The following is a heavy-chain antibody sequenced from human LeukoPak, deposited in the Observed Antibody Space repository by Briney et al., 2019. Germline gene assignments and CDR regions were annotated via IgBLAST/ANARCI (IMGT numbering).Heavy chain of an antibody. D-gene: IGHD3-3*01. V-gene: IGHV3-30*18. J-gene: IGHJ4*02. Sequence: GGSLRLSCAASGFTFSSYGMHWVRQAPGKGLEWVAVISYDGSNKYYADSVKGRFTISRDNSKNTLYLQMNSLRAEDTAVYYCAKVYGFWSGFDYWGQGTLVIVSS. CDR1: GFTFSSYG. CDR3: AKVYGFWSGFDY. CDR2: ISYDGSNK.